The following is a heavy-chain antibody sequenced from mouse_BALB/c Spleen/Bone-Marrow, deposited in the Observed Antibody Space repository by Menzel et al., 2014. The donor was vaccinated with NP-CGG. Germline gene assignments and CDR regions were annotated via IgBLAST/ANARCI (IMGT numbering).Heavy chain of an antibody. Sequence: VQLVESGAELAKPGASVKMSCKASGYTFTDTWIQWIKQRPGQGLEWIGYINPSTGYAEYNQNFKDKATLTVDKSSSTAYMQLSSLTSEDPAVYYCARDYWGQGTTLTVSS. CDR1: GYTFTDTW. CDR2: INPSTGYA. CDR3: ARDY. V-gene: IGHV1-7*01. J-gene: IGHJ2*01.